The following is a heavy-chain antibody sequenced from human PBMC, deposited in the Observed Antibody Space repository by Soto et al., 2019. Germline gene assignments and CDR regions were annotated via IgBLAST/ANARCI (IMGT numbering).Heavy chain of an antibody. V-gene: IGHV5-51*01. Sequence: GESLKISCQGSGYSFTSYWIGWVRQMPGKGLEWMGIIYPGDSDTRYSPSFQGQVTISADKSISTAYLQWSSLKASDTAMYYCALHHQGYSSGLGAFDIWGHGTMVTVSS. D-gene: IGHD6-19*01. J-gene: IGHJ3*02. CDR2: IYPGDSDT. CDR3: ALHHQGYSSGLGAFDI. CDR1: GYSFTSYW.